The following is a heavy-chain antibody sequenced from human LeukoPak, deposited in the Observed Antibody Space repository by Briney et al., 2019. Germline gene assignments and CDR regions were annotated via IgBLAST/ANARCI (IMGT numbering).Heavy chain of an antibody. Sequence: GGSLRLSCAASGFRFSDFTMTWVRQAPGKGPEWVSAIGGRGGSTYYADSLGGRFTIPRDNSKDMVYLQMNSLKVEDTATYYCGKEGGAWGQGTKVTVSS. J-gene: IGHJ5*02. D-gene: IGHD3-16*01. CDR1: GFRFSDFT. CDR3: GKEGGA. V-gene: IGHV3-23*01. CDR2: IGGRGGST.